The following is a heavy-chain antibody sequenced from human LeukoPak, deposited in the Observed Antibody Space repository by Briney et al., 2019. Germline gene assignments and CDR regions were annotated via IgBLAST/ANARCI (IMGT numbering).Heavy chain of an antibody. CDR3: ARHASRGGSSLQFDF. CDR1: GGSISSGSYY. CDR2: IYTSGST. V-gene: IGHV4-61*02. J-gene: IGHJ4*02. D-gene: IGHD6-13*01. Sequence: PSETLSLTCTVSGGSISSGSYYWSWIRQPAGKGLEWIGRIYTSGSTNYNPSLKSRVTISLDMSKKQFSLRLGSVTAADTAVYYCARHASRGGSSLQFDFWGQGTLVTVSS.